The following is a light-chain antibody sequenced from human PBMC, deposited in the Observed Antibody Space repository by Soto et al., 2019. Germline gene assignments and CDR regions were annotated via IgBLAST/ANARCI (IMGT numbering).Light chain of an antibody. J-gene: IGKJ4*01. V-gene: IGKV3-15*01. CDR1: QSVTTN. CDR2: GTS. Sequence: CRASQSVTTNLAWYQQKPGQAPRLLIYGTSTRATGIPARFSCCESGTEFTLTIRSLQPGYFATSFYQRSHRSSERVGGGTKVDIK. CDR3: QRSHRSSER.